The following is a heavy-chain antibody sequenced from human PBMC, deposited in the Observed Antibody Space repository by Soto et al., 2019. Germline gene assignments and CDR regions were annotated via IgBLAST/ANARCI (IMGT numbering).Heavy chain of an antibody. D-gene: IGHD3-22*01. J-gene: IGHJ4*02. CDR3: ASHLGYYDSSGYYADY. Sequence: SETLSLTCTVSGGSISSSNYYWGWIRQPPGKGPEWIGSMYYSGNTYYNPSLKSRVTISVDTSKNQFSLRLSSVTAADTAVYYCASHLGYYDSSGYYADYWGQGTLVTVSS. CDR2: MYYSGNT. V-gene: IGHV4-39*01. CDR1: GGSISSSNYY.